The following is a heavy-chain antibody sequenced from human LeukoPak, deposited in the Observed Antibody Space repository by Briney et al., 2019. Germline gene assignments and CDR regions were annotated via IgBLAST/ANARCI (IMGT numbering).Heavy chain of an antibody. D-gene: IGHD3-22*01. V-gene: IGHV4-31*03. CDR2: IFYSGST. CDR3: ARALYYSSGYFFFDY. Sequence: PSQTLSLTCSVSGGSISSRDHYWSWIRQHPGKGLEWIGYIFYSGSTHYNPSLKSRVTISVYPSKNQFSLKLSSVTAADTAVYYCARALYYSSGYFFFDYWGQGILVTVSS. J-gene: IGHJ4*02. CDR1: GGSISSRDHY.